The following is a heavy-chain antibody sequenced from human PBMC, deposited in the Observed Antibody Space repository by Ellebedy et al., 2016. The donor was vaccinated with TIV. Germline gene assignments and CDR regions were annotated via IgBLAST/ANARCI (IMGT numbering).Heavy chain of an antibody. CDR1: GYTFTGYY. Sequence: ASVKVSCXASGYTFTGYYMHWVRQAPGQGLEWMGWINPNSGGTNYAQKFQGRVTITADESTSTAYMELSRLRSDDTAVYYCARVPAAMRYYYGMDVWGQGTTVTVSS. D-gene: IGHD2-2*01. CDR2: INPNSGGT. CDR3: ARVPAAMRYYYGMDV. V-gene: IGHV1-2*02. J-gene: IGHJ6*02.